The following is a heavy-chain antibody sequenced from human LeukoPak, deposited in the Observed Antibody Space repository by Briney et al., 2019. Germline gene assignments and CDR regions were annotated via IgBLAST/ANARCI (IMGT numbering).Heavy chain of an antibody. CDR2: IYYSGST. D-gene: IGHD3-16*01. J-gene: IGHJ6*03. V-gene: IGHV4-30-4*07. CDR3: AKLGSFYYYMDV. Sequence: PSQTLSLTCAVSGGSISSGGYSWSWIRQPPGKGPEWIGYIYYSGSTYYNPSLKSRVTISVDTSKNQFSLKLSSVTAADTAVYYCAKLGSFYYYMDVWGKGTTVTVSS. CDR1: GGSISSGGYS.